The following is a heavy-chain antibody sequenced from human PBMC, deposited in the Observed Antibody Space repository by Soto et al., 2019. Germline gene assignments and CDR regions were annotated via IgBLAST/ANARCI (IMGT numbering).Heavy chain of an antibody. Sequence: DVQLLESGGDLVQPGGSLRLSCAASGFTFRSYAMSWVRQAPGKGLEWVSGISGSGISTHYADSVKGRFTVSRDNSKNTLYLQMNSLIAEDTAVYNCAKEPVGPDWYFDLWGRGTLVTVSS. V-gene: IGHV3-23*01. CDR3: AKEPVGPDWYFDL. J-gene: IGHJ2*01. CDR1: GFTFRSYA. CDR2: ISGSGIST.